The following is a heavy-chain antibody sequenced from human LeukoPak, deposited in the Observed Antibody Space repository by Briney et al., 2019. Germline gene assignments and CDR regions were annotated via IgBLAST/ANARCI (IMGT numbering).Heavy chain of an antibody. CDR3: ARVNSSGWYYLGYYYYYMDV. V-gene: IGHV3-21*04. CDR1: GFTFSSYS. CDR2: ISSSSSYI. Sequence: GGSLRLSCAASGFTFSSYSMNWVRQAPGKGLEWVSSISSSSSYIYYADSVKGRFTISRDNAKNSLYLQMNSLRAEDTAVYYCARVNSSGWYYLGYYYYYMDVWGKGTTVTVSS. J-gene: IGHJ6*03. D-gene: IGHD6-19*01.